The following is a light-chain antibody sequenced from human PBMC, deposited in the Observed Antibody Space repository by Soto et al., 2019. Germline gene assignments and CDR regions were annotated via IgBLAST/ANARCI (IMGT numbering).Light chain of an antibody. CDR3: QQYGSPGT. CDR1: QTLRVTY. CDR2: GAS. J-gene: IGKJ1*01. Sequence: EIVLTQAAFTLSLSPLYIATLSFRASQTLRVTYLAWYQQKPGQAPRLLIYGASNRATGISDRFSGSGSGTDFTLTISRLEPEDFAVYYCQQYGSPGTFGQGTKVDIK. V-gene: IGKV3-20*01.